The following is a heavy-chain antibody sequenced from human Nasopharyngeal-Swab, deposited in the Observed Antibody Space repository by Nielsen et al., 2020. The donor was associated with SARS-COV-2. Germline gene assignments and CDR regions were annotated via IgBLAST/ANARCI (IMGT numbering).Heavy chain of an antibody. V-gene: IGHV1-46*01. CDR3: ARDPWALRLLRRGLNWFDP. D-gene: IGHD1-26*01. J-gene: IGHJ5*02. Sequence: WARQAIGQGCAWLTIINPSGGSTSYAQKFQGRVTMTRDTSTSTVYMELSSLRSEDTAVYYCARDPWALRLLRRGLNWFDPWGQGTLVTVSS. CDR2: INPSGGST.